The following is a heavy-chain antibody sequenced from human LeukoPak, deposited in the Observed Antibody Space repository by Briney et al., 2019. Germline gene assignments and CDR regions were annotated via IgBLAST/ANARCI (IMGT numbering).Heavy chain of an antibody. J-gene: IGHJ6*03. CDR1: GYSFTSYW. D-gene: IGHD6-6*01. Sequence: GESLKISCKGSGYSFTSYWIGWVRQMPGKGLEWMGIIYPGDSDTRYSPSFQGQVTISADKSISTAYLQWSSLKASDTAMYYCGRHGAARRGGYYYMDVWGKGTTVTVSS. V-gene: IGHV5-51*01. CDR2: IYPGDSDT. CDR3: GRHGAARRGGYYYMDV.